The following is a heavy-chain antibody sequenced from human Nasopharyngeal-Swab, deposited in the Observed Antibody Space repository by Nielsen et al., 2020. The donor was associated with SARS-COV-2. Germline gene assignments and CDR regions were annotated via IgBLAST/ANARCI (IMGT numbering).Heavy chain of an antibody. CDR1: GYTFTRYG. CDR3: ASNPLYCSSTSCYHDAFDI. J-gene: IGHJ3*02. CDR2: ISAYNGNT. V-gene: IGHV1-18*01. Sequence: ASVKVSCKASGYTFTRYGISWVRQAPGQGLEWMGWISAYNGNTNYAQKLQGRVTMTTDTSTSTAYMELRSLRSDDTAVYYCASNPLYCSSTSCYHDAFDIWGQGTMVTVSS. D-gene: IGHD2-2*01.